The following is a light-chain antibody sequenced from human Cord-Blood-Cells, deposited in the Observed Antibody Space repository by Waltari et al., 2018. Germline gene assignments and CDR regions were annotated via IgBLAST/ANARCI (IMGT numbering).Light chain of an antibody. Sequence: EIVLTQSPATLSLSAGGRTTFPCRASQSVSSYLAWYQQKPGQAPRLLSYDASNRATGIPARFSGSGSGTDVTLTSSSLEPEDFAVYDCQQRSNWHMYTFGQGTKLEIK. CDR3: QQRSNWHMYT. J-gene: IGKJ2*01. CDR2: DAS. CDR1: QSVSSY. V-gene: IGKV3-11*01.